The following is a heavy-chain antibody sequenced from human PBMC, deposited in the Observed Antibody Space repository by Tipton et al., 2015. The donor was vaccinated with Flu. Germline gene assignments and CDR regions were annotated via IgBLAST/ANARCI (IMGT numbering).Heavy chain of an antibody. CDR1: GFTFSTYA. J-gene: IGHJ4*02. Sequence: SLRLSCAASGFTFSTYAMSWVRQAPGKGLEWVSGISGFGGRFGGLGGLGGSTHYADSVKGRFTISRDNAKNSLYLQLNSLRPEDTAIYYCARGGWASDTNHLLAYWGQGTLVTVSS. D-gene: IGHD1-14*01. CDR2: ISGFGGRFGGLGGLGGST. CDR3: ARGGWASDTNHLLAY. V-gene: IGHV3-23*01.